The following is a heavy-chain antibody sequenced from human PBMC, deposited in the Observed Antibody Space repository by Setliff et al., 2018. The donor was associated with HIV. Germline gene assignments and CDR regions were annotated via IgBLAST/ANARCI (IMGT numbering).Heavy chain of an antibody. J-gene: IGHJ4*02. CDR1: GGSISSSYW. D-gene: IGHD6-19*01. Sequence: SETLSLTCAVSGGSISSSYWWSWVRQPPGKGLEWIGEIYHSGSANYNPSLKSRVIISIDKSKNEFSLKFNSVTAADTAVYYCVMNGWYSLESWGQGMLVTVSS. V-gene: IGHV4-4*02. CDR3: VMNGWYSLES. CDR2: IYHSGSA.